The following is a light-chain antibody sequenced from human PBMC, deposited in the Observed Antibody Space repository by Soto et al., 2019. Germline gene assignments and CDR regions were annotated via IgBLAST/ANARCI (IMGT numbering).Light chain of an antibody. Sequence: ELTQPPSVSVAPGQTARFACGGNNIGSRSVHWYQQRPGQAPILVVFDDDDRPSGIPERFSGSNSGNTATLTIIRVEAGDEADYYCQVWDTSIYQYVFGSGTKVTVL. V-gene: IGLV3-21*02. CDR1: NIGSRS. CDR2: DDD. J-gene: IGLJ1*01. CDR3: QVWDTSIYQYV.